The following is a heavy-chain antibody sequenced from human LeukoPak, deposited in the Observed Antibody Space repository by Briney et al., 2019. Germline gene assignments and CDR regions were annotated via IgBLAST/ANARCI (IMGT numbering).Heavy chain of an antibody. CDR2: ISSSSTTI. Sequence: GGSLRLSCAASGCTFSDYYMSWIRHAPGRGLEWVSYISSSSTTIYNTDSVKGRFTISRDNAKNSLYLQMNSLRADDTAVYYCAELGITMIGGVWGKGTTVTISS. D-gene: IGHD3-10*02. J-gene: IGHJ6*04. CDR1: GCTFSDYY. CDR3: AELGITMIGGV. V-gene: IGHV3-11*04.